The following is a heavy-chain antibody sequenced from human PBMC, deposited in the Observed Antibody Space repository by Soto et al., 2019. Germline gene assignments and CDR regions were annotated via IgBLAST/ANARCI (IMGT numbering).Heavy chain of an antibody. Sequence: TVSGGSINSGDYYWTWVRQPPGKGLEWIGYIYYDGNSQHNPSLKSRVTMSIDTSKNQFSLNLSSVTAADTAVYYCARDRRWLPRGPNNWLDLWGQGTQVTVSS. CDR3: ARDRRWLPRGPNNWLDL. CDR2: IYYDGNS. V-gene: IGHV4-30-4*01. CDR1: GGSINSGDYY. J-gene: IGHJ5*02. D-gene: IGHD5-12*01.